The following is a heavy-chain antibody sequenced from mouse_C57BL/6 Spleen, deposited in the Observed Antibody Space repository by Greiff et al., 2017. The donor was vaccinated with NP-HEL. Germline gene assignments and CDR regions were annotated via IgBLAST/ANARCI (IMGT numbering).Heavy chain of an antibody. Sequence: QVQLQQSGAELARPGASVKMSCKASGYTFTSYTMHWVKQRPGQGLEWIGYINPSSGYTKYNQKFKDKATLTADKSSSTAYMQLSSLTSEDSAVYYCARGSLYDYVWFAYWGQGTLVTVSA. D-gene: IGHD2-4*01. CDR2: INPSSGYT. CDR3: ARGSLYDYVWFAY. J-gene: IGHJ3*01. CDR1: GYTFTSYT. V-gene: IGHV1-4*01.